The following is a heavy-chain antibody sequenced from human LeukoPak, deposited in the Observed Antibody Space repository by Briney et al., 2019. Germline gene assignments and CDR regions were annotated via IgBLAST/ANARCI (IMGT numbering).Heavy chain of an antibody. CDR1: GFTFSSYS. D-gene: IGHD3-22*01. CDR3: ARGGSYFDISGYYFY. V-gene: IGHV3-21*01. Sequence: PGGSLRLSCAASGFTFSSYSMNWARQAPGKGLEWVSSISSSSSYIYYADSVKGRFTISRDNAKNSLYLQMNSLRTEDTAVYYCARGGSYFDISGYYFYWGQGTLVTVSS. CDR2: ISSSSSYI. J-gene: IGHJ4*02.